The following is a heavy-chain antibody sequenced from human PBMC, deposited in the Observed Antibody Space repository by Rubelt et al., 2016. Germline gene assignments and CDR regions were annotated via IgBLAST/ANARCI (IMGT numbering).Heavy chain of an antibody. J-gene: IGHJ4*02. Sequence: QVQLQESGPGLVKPSETLSLTCTVSGYSINNGYYWGWIRQPPGKGLEWIASFFHDGSTKYNPSLKSRVTISVDKSKNQFSLKLSSVTAADTAVYYCARHPTALDIYYFDYWGQGTLVTVSS. V-gene: IGHV4-38-2*02. CDR2: FFHDGST. D-gene: IGHD5-18*01. CDR3: ARHPTALDIYYFDY. CDR1: GYSINNGYY.